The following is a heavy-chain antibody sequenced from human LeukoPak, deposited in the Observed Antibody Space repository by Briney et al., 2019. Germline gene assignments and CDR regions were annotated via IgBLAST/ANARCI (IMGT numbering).Heavy chain of an antibody. J-gene: IGHJ4*02. CDR3: ARVRIGLDY. V-gene: IGHV3-64*01. CDR1: GFTFSSYA. Sequence: GGSLRLSCAASGFTFSSYAMHWVRQAPGKGLEYVSAISYNGGDTYYANSVKGRFTISRDNSKNTPYLQMGSLRTEDMAVYYCARVRIGLDYWGQGTLVTASS. D-gene: IGHD2-15*01. CDR2: ISYNGGDT.